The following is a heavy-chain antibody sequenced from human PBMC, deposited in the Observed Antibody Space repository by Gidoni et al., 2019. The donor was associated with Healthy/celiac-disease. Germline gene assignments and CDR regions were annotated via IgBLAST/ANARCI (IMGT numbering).Heavy chain of an antibody. CDR2: INHSGST. V-gene: IGHV4-34*01. CDR3: ARGGKQWLAF. J-gene: IGHJ4*02. D-gene: IGHD6-19*01. CDR1: GGSFSGYY. Sequence: QVQLQQWGAGLLKPSETLSLTCAVSGGSFSGYYWSWIRQPPGKGLEWIGEINHSGSTNYNPSLKSRVTISVDTSKNQFSLKLSSVTAADTAVYYCARGGKQWLAFWGQGTLVTVSS.